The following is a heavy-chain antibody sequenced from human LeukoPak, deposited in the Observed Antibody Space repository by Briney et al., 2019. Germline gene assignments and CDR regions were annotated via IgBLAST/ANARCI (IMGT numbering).Heavy chain of an antibody. J-gene: IGHJ3*02. CDR1: GFTFSSYW. Sequence: GGSLRLSCAASGFTFSSYWMHWVRQVPGKGLEWVSGINWNGGSTGYADSVKGRFTISRDNAKNSLYLQMNSLRAEDTALYYCARRDIVVVPASILGAFDIWGQGTMVTVSS. CDR2: INWNGGST. CDR3: ARRDIVVVPASILGAFDI. D-gene: IGHD2-2*02. V-gene: IGHV3-20*04.